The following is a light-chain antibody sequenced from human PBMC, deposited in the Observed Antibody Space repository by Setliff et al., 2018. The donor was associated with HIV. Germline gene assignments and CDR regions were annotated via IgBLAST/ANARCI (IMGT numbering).Light chain of an antibody. CDR1: NIGSKS. CDR2: DDN. CDR3: QVWDSSSDHHV. J-gene: IGLJ1*01. Sequence: SYELTQPPSVSVAPGKMARITCGGNNIGSKSVHWYQQKPGQAPVLVVYDDNDRPSGIPERFSGSNSGNTATLTISRVEAGDEADYYCQVWDSSSDHHVFGTGTKVTVL. V-gene: IGLV3-21*03.